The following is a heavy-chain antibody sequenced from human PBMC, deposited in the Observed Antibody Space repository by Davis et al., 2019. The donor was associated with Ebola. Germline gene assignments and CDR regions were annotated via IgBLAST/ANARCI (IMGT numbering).Heavy chain of an antibody. J-gene: IGHJ2*01. V-gene: IGHV3-53*01. D-gene: IGHD4-17*01. CDR1: GFIVSDKY. Sequence: GESLKISCAASGFIVSDKYMSWVRQAPGKGLEWVSVLYRDERTYYVDSVKGRFTISRDNSKNTLYLQMNSLRAEDTAVYYCARHAYGDFWYFDLWGRGTRVTVSS. CDR2: LYRDERT. CDR3: ARHAYGDFWYFDL.